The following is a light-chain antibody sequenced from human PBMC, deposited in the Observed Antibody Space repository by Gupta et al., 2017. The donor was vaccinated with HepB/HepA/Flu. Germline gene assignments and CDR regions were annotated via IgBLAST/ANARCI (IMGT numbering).Light chain of an antibody. CDR1: ALPKQY. J-gene: IGLJ2*01. CDR3: QSADSSGTYVV. Sequence: SYELTQPPTVTVAPGQTARITCSGDALPKQYAYWYQQKPGQPPVLVIYKDSERPSGIPERFSGSNSGTTVTFTISGVQAEDEADYYCQSADSSGTYVVFGGGTKLTVL. CDR2: KDS. V-gene: IGLV3-25*03.